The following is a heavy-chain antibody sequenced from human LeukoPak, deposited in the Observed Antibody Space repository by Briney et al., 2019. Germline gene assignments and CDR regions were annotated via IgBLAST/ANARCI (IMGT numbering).Heavy chain of an antibody. CDR3: AKTGPNFDY. CDR2: ISWNSGSI. CDR1: GFTFDDYA. Sequence: PGGSLRLSCAASGFTFDDYAMHWVRQAPGKGLEWVSGISWNSGSIGYADSVKGRFTISRDNAKNSLYLQMNSLRAEDTALYYCAKTGPNFDYWGQGTLVTVSS. V-gene: IGHV3-9*01. J-gene: IGHJ4*02.